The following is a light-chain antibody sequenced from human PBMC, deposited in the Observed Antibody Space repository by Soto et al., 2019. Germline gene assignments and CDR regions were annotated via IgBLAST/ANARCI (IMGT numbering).Light chain of an antibody. V-gene: IGKV1-5*03. Sequence: DIQMTQSPSTLSGSVGDRVTITCRASQTISSWLAWYQQKPGKAPKLLIYKASTLKSGVPSRFSGSGSGTDFTLTISRLEPEDFVMFYCYQYGSTPPTFGQGTKVDNK. CDR2: KAS. CDR1: QTISSW. J-gene: IGKJ1*01. CDR3: YQYGSTPPT.